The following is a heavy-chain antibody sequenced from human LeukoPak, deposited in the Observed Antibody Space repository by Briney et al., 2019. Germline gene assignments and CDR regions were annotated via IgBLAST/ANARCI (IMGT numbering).Heavy chain of an antibody. J-gene: IGHJ4*02. CDR1: GYSISSGYY. Sequence: SETLSLTCAVSGYSISSGYYWGWIRQPPGKGLEWVGSIYHSGSTYYNPSLKSRVTISVDTSKNQLSLKLSSVTAADTAVYYCARVTSSGGYYFDYWGQGTLVTVSS. CDR3: ARVTSSGGYYFDY. CDR2: IYHSGST. V-gene: IGHV4-38-2*01. D-gene: IGHD6-25*01.